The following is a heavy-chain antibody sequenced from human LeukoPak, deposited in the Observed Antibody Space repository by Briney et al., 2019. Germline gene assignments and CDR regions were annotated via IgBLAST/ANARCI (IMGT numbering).Heavy chain of an antibody. CDR3: ARAQYYDSTTAGGMDV. D-gene: IGHD3-22*01. CDR2: IYSGGGT. V-gene: IGHV3-53*01. Sequence: GGSLRLSCAASGFIVSSDYMSWVRQVPGKGLEWVSVIYSGGGTDYTDSVKGRFTISRDNAKNTLYLQMNSLRTEDTAVYYCARAQYYDSTTAGGMDVWGQGTTVTASS. J-gene: IGHJ6*02. CDR1: GFIVSSDY.